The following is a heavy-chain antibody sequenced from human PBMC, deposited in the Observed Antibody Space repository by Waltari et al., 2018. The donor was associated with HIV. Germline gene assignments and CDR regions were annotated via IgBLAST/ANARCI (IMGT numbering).Heavy chain of an antibody. CDR2: ISTDGSDT. CDR1: GFNFRSYW. J-gene: IGHJ4*02. Sequence: EVQLVESGGDLVQPGGSLRLSCAASGFNFRSYWMHWIRPIPGKGLVWVSHISTDGSDTSYLESVRGRFTISRDNAKNTLYLQMNSLRVEDTAIYYCTRDLSTYGHEFDYWGQGTLVTVAS. V-gene: IGHV3-74*01. CDR3: TRDLSTYGHEFDY. D-gene: IGHD3-16*01.